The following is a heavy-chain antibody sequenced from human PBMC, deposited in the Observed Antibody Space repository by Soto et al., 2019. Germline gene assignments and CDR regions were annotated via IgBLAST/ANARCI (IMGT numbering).Heavy chain of an antibody. D-gene: IGHD6-19*01. CDR1: GFTFSSYA. CDR3: AKDPALAVAGTPHDAFDI. J-gene: IGHJ3*02. Sequence: PGGSLRLSCAASGFTFSSYAMSWVRQAPGKGLEWVSAISGSGGSTYYADSVKGRFTISRDNSKNTLYLQMNSLRAEDTAVYYCAKDPALAVAGTPHDAFDIWGQGTMVTVSS. CDR2: ISGSGGST. V-gene: IGHV3-23*01.